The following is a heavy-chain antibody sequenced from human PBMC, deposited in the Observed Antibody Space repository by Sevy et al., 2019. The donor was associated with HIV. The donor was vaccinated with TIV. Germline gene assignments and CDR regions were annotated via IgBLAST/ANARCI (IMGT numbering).Heavy chain of an antibody. V-gene: IGHV4-30-2*01. D-gene: IGHD4-17*01. Sequence: SETLSLTCAVSGGSISSGLYSWNWIRQPPGRGLEGIGYTYHTGNTYYNPSLKTRVTISVDRSKNQFSLRLTSVTAADTAVYYCARDSGDYPYYFDHWGQGTLVTVSS. J-gene: IGHJ4*02. CDR2: TYHTGNT. CDR1: GGSISSGLYS. CDR3: ARDSGDYPYYFDH.